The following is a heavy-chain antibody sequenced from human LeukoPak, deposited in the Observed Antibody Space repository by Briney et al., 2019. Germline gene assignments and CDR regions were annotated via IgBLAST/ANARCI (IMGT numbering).Heavy chain of an antibody. CDR1: GYTFSNYG. J-gene: IGHJ4*02. CDR2: INPNSGDT. V-gene: IGHV1-2*02. D-gene: IGHD3-16*01. Sequence: ASVKVSCKASGYTFSNYGINWVRQAPGQGLEWMGWINPNSGDTNYAQKVQGRVTMTRDTSISTAYMELSRLRSDDTAVYYCARVRYRLAETYIDYWGQGTLVTVSS. CDR3: ARVRYRLAETYIDY.